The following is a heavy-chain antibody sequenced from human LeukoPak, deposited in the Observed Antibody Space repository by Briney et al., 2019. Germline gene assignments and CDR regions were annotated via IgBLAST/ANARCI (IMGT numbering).Heavy chain of an antibody. CDR1: GYTFTSYD. CDR2: MNPNSGNT. V-gene: IGHV1-8*01. CDR3: GRGRGNGRPENYFDY. J-gene: IGHJ4*02. D-gene: IGHD2-8*01. Sequence: GASVKVSCKASGYTFTSYDINWVRQATGQGVEWMGWMNPNSGNTGYVQKFQGRVSMTRNTSISTAYMELSSLRSEDTAVYYCGRGRGNGRPENYFDYWGQGTLVTVSS.